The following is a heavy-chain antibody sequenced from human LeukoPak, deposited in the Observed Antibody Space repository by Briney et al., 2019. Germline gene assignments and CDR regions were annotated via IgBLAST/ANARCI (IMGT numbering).Heavy chain of an antibody. Sequence: ASVKVSCKASGYTFTGYYMHWGRQAPGRGREWMGWISPNRGGTNSAQTSQGGFTMPRATPITTSYMERTRLRSRNTPVYSWGRGRGATDAFDVWGQGTLVTVSS. CDR2: ISPNRGGT. V-gene: IGHV1-2*02. D-gene: IGHD1-26*01. CDR3: GRGRGATDAFDV. CDR1: GYTFTGYY. J-gene: IGHJ3*01.